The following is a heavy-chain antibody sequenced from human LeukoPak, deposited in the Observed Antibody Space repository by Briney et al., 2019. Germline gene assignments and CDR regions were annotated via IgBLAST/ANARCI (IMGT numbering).Heavy chain of an antibody. Sequence: PGGSLRLSCAASGLTFSTFSMNWVRQAPGKGPEWVSYISSSSSTIYYADSVKDRFTISRDNAKNSLYLQMNSLRAEDTAVYYCARVRISSGPGGYYFDYWGQGTLVTVSS. CDR3: ARVRISSGPGGYYFDY. J-gene: IGHJ4*02. CDR2: ISSSSSTI. V-gene: IGHV3-48*04. D-gene: IGHD6-19*01. CDR1: GLTFSTFS.